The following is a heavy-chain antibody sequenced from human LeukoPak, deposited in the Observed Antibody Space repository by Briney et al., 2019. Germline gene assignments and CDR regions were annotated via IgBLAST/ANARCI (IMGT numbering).Heavy chain of an antibody. CDR1: GFTFSSYE. CDR2: ISNTERTI. V-gene: IGHV3-48*03. D-gene: IGHD5-12*01. J-gene: IGHJ4*02. CDR3: ARARQQMATSYFDY. Sequence: EGSLRLSCAASGFTFSSYEMNWVRQAPGKGLEWVSYISNTERTIYYADSVRGRFTISRDNAKNSLYLQMSSLRAEDTAVYYCARARQQMATSYFDYWGEGTLVTVSS.